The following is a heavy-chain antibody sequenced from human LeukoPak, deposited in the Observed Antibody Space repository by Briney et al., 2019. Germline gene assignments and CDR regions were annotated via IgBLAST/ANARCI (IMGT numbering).Heavy chain of an antibody. J-gene: IGHJ4*02. CDR2: ISSNGGST. Sequence: PGGSLRLSCAASGFTFSSYAMHWVRQAPGKGLEYVSAISSNGGSTYYANSVKGRFTISRDNSKNTLYLQMGSLRAEDMAVYYCAREAEMATIGIEHNYFDYWGQGTLVTVSS. CDR1: GFTFSSYA. V-gene: IGHV3-64*01. CDR3: AREAEMATIGIEHNYFDY. D-gene: IGHD5-24*01.